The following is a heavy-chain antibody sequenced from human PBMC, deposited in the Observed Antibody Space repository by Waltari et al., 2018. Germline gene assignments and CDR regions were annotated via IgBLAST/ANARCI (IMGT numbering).Heavy chain of an antibody. CDR3: STQPWGPDY. Sequence: VQLVESGGGLVKPGGSLRLSCAASGFTFSNAWMSWVRQAPGKGVEWVGRMKSKTDGGTTDYAAPVKGRFTISRDDSTDTLYLQMNSVKTEDTAVYYCSTQPWGPDYWGQGTLVTVSS. D-gene: IGHD3-16*01. CDR2: MKSKTDGGTT. J-gene: IGHJ4*02. V-gene: IGHV3-15*01. CDR1: GFTFSNAW.